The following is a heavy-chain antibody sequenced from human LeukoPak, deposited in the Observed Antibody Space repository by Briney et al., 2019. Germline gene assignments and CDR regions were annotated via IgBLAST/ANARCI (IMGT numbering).Heavy chain of an antibody. CDR2: VKTDGSDK. D-gene: IGHD7-27*01. J-gene: IGHJ4*02. CDR3: ARGPNWGSGY. CDR1: GFTFSNFW. Sequence: PGGSLRLSCTASGFTFSNFWMTWARQPPGKGLEWVATVKTDGSDKYYVDSVRGRFTISRDNARNSLYLSMNSLRDDDTAIYYCARGPNWGSGYWGQGTLVTVSS. V-gene: IGHV3-7*01.